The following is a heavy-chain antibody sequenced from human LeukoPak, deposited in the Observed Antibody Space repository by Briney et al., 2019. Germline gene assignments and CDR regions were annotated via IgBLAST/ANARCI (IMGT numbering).Heavy chain of an antibody. CDR3: ARGGAYGSGSYYNMDY. V-gene: IGHV3-30*03. Sequence: GGSLRLSCAASGFTFSIYGMHWVRQAPGKGLEWVAVISYHGNNKYYADSVKGRFTISRDNSKNTLYLQMGSLRPEDMAVYYCARGGAYGSGSYYNMDYWGQGTLVTVSS. CDR1: GFTFSIYG. J-gene: IGHJ4*02. D-gene: IGHD3-10*01. CDR2: ISYHGNNK.